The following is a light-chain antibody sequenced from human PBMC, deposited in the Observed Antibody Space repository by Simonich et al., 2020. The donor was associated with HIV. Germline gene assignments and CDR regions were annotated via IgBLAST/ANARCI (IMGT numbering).Light chain of an antibody. Sequence: DIVMTQSPDSLPVSLGERATINCKSSQSLLSNNKNFLAWFQHKPGQPPKVLIYWASTRESGVPDRFSGSGSGTDFTLTISSLQAEDVAVYYCQQYYAAPITFGQGTRLEI. CDR1: QSLLSNNKNF. V-gene: IGKV4-1*01. CDR2: WAS. CDR3: QQYYAAPIT. J-gene: IGKJ5*01.